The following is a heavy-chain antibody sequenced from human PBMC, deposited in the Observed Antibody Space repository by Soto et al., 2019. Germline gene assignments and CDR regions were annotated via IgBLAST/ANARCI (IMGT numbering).Heavy chain of an antibody. Sequence: VQLVESGGGVVQPGRSLRLSCAASGFTFSDYAMHWVRQAPGKGLEWVAVVSHDGRNTHYADSVKGRFTISRDSSKNTVSLEMTSLRAEDTAVYYCSKGGRQWLVTSDFNYWGQGSLVTVSS. J-gene: IGHJ4*02. CDR3: SKGGRQWLVTSDFNY. D-gene: IGHD6-19*01. CDR2: VSHDGRNT. CDR1: GFTFSDYA. V-gene: IGHV3-30*18.